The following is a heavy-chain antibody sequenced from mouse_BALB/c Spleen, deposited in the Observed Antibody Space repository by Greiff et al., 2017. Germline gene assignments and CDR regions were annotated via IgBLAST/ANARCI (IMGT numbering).Heavy chain of an antibody. CDR2: IYPGDGDT. CDR1: GYAFSSYW. CDR3: ARREGREYYAMDY. Sequence: VQLQQSGAELVRPGSSVKISCKASGYAFSSYWMNWVKQRPGQGLEWIGQIYPGDGDTNYNGKFKGKATLTADKSSSTAYMQLSSLTSEDSAVYFCARREGREYYAMDYWGQGTSVTVSS. V-gene: IGHV1-80*01. D-gene: IGHD3-3*01. J-gene: IGHJ4*01.